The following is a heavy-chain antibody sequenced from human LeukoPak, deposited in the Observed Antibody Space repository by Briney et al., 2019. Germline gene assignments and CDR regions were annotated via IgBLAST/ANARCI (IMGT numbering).Heavy chain of an antibody. CDR1: GFAFNTYA. Sequence: PGTSLRLSCAASGFAFNTYAMHWVRQAPGKGLGWVTLIWHDGSHKFYIYSVRGRLTTSRDNSKNNVYLQMNGLRAEDTAVYYCAREIFGLGSYPDLWGQGKLVTVSS. CDR2: IWHDGSHK. CDR3: AREIFGLGSYPDL. V-gene: IGHV3-33*01. J-gene: IGHJ4*02. D-gene: IGHD3-10*01.